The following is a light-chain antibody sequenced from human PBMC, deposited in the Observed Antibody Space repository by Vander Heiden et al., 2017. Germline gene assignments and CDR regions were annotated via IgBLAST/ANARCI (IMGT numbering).Light chain of an antibody. V-gene: IGLV2-14*03. CDR1: SSDSGFYND. J-gene: IGLJ1*01. CDR3: NSYTTSRTYV. CDR2: DVT. Sequence: SALAQPASVSGSPGQSILISCTGTSSDSGFYNDVSWYQHHPGKGPKLIIYDVTQRPSGVSNRFSGSKSGNAASLTISGLQAEDEADYYCNSYTTSRTYVFGSGTKVTVL.